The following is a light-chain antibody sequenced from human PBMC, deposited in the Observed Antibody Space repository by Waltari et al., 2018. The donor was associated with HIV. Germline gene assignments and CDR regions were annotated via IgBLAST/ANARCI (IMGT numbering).Light chain of an antibody. CDR3: AAWDDSLSVV. CDR1: CPNIEKHY. J-gene: IGLJ2*01. CDR2: RNN. Sequence: QSVLTHPPSPSGTPGPKVTIPCSGCCPNIEKHYVYWYHQPPGAAPKLLIYRNNQRPSGVPDRFSGSKSGTSASLAISGRRSEDEADYYCAAWDDSLSVVFGGGTKLTVL. V-gene: IGLV1-47*01.